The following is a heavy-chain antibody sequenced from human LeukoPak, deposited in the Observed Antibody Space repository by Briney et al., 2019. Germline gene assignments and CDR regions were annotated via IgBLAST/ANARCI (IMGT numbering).Heavy chain of an antibody. CDR1: GGSFSGYY. D-gene: IGHD2-2*02. V-gene: IGHV4-34*01. CDR3: ARRPIVVVPAAIRRFDY. Sequence: SETLSLTCAVYGGSFSGYYWSWIRQPPGKGLEWIGEINHSGSTNYNPSLKSRVTISVDTSKNQFSLKLSSVTAADTAVYYCARRPIVVVPAAIRRFDYWGQGTLVTVSS. J-gene: IGHJ4*02. CDR2: INHSGST.